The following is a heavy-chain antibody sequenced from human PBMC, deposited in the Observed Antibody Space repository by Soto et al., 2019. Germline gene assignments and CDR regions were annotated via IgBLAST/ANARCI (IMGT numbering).Heavy chain of an antibody. CDR2: IYYSGST. D-gene: IGHD3-3*01. V-gene: IGHV4-59*01. Sequence: PSETLSLTCTVSGGSISSYYWSWIRQPPGKGLEWIGYIYYSGSTNYNPSLKSRVTISVDTSKNQFSLKLSSVTAADTAVYYCARYYDFWSGYYPAPGHFDYWGQGTLVNVSS. CDR1: GGSISSYY. CDR3: ARYYDFWSGYYPAPGHFDY. J-gene: IGHJ4*02.